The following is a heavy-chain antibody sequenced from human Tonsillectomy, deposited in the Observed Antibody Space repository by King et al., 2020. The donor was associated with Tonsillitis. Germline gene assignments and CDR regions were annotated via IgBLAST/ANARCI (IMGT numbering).Heavy chain of an antibody. CDR3: ARGEYYYDSSGLAGGY. Sequence: VQLVESGGGVVQPGRSLRLSCAASGFTFSSYAMHWVRQAPGKGLEWVAVISYDGSNKYYADSVKGRFTISRDNSKNTLYLQMNGLRAEDTAVYYCARGEYYYDSSGLAGGYWGQGTLVTVSS. CDR1: GFTFSSYA. J-gene: IGHJ4*02. D-gene: IGHD3-22*01. CDR2: ISYDGSNK. V-gene: IGHV3-30-3*01.